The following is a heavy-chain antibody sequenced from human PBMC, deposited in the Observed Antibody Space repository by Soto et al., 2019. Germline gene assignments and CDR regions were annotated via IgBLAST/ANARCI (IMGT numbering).Heavy chain of an antibody. CDR2: IIPILGIA. CDR1: GGTFSSYT. D-gene: IGHD2-2*01. CDR3: AREILLNCSSTSCYAGFGPYNWFDP. V-gene: IGHV1-69*04. Sequence: ASVKVSCKASGGTFSSYTISWVRQAPGQGLEWMGRIIPILGIANYAQKFQGRVTITADKSTSTAYMELSSLRSEDTAVYYCAREILLNCSSTSCYAGFGPYNWFDPWGQGTLVTV. J-gene: IGHJ5*02.